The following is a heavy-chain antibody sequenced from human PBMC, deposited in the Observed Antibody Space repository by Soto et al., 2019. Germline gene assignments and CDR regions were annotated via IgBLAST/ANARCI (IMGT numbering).Heavy chain of an antibody. D-gene: IGHD3-10*01. CDR2: ISYDGSNK. V-gene: IGHV3-30-3*01. Sequence: QVQLVESGGGVVQPGRSLRLSCAASGFTFSSYAMQWVRQAPGKGLEWVAVISYDGSNKYYADSVKGRFTNSRDNSKNTLYLQMNSLRAEDTAVYYCARPDYGSGSYPDYWGQGTLVTVSS. CDR1: GFTFSSYA. J-gene: IGHJ4*02. CDR3: ARPDYGSGSYPDY.